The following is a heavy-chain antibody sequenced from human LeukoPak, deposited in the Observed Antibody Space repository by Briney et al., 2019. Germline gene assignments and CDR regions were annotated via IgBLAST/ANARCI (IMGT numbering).Heavy chain of an antibody. D-gene: IGHD1-14*01. J-gene: IGHJ5*02. CDR1: GGSISSGGYY. CDR2: IYYSGST. Sequence: PSQTLSLTCAVSGGSISSGGYYWSWIRQHPGKGLEWIGYIYYSGSTYYNPSLKSRVTISVDTSKNQFSLKLSSVTAADTAVYYCAREYRDNWFDPWGQGTLVTVSS. V-gene: IGHV4-31*11. CDR3: AREYRDNWFDP.